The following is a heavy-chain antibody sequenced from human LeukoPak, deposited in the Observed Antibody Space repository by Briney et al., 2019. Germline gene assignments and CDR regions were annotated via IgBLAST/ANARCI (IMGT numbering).Heavy chain of an antibody. CDR2: IYYSGST. CDR3: ARGRGLHYYDSSGFHSGAFDI. J-gene: IGHJ3*02. Sequence: SETLSLTCAVSGGSISTYYWSWIRQPPGKGLEWIGYIYYSGSTNYNPSLKSPFTISVDTSKNQFSLKLTSVTAADTAVYYCARGRGLHYYDSSGFHSGAFDIWGQGTMVTVSS. D-gene: IGHD3-22*01. V-gene: IGHV4-59*01. CDR1: GGSISTYY.